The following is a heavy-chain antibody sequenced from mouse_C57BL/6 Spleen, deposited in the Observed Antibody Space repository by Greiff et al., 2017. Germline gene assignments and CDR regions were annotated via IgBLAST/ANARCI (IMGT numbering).Heavy chain of an antibody. V-gene: IGHV1-84*01. CDR2: IYPGSGNT. CDR1: GYTFTDYY. J-gene: IGHJ4*01. CDR3: AGGLEGYAMDY. Sequence: VQLQQSGPELVKPGASVKISCKASGYTFTDYYINWVKQRPGQGLAWIGWIYPGSGNTKYNEKFKGKATLTVDTSSSTAYMQLSSLTSEDSAVYFCAGGLEGYAMDYWGQGTSVTVSS. D-gene: IGHD2-13*01.